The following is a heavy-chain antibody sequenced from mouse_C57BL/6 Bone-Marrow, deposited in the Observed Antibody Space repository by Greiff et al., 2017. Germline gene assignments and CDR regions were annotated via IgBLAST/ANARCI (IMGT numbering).Heavy chain of an antibody. CDR2: IDPENGDT. J-gene: IGHJ1*03. V-gene: IGHV14-4*01. CDR1: GFNIKDDY. CDR3: TTITTVVADWYCDV. D-gene: IGHD1-1*01. Sequence: EVQLMESGAELVRPGASVKLSCTASGFNIKDDYMHWVKQRPEPGLEWIGWIDPENGDTEYASKFQGTATITAEPSSNTAYLQLSSLTSEDAAVYYCTTITTVVADWYCDVWGTGTTVTVSS.